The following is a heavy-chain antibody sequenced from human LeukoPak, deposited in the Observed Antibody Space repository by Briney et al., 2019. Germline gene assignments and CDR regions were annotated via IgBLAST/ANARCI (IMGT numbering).Heavy chain of an antibody. CDR1: GGSISSSRYY. D-gene: IGHD2-15*01. CDR3: ARREVVAAMSWFDP. Sequence: PSETLSLTCTASGGSISSSRYYWGWIRQPPGKGLEWIGSIYYSGSTYYNPSLKSRVTISVDTSKNQFSLKLSSVTAADTAVYYCARREVVAAMSWFDPWGQGTLVTVSS. J-gene: IGHJ5*02. V-gene: IGHV4-39*01. CDR2: IYYSGST.